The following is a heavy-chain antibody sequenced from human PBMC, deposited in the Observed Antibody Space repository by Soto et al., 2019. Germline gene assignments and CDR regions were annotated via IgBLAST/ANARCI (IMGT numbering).Heavy chain of an antibody. Sequence: GGSLRLSCSASGFTFSSYAMHWVRQAPGKGLEYVSAISSNGGSTYYADSVKGRFTISRDNSKNTLYLQMSSLRAEDTAVYYCVKYPPYGPPKNYYYYGMDVWGQGTTVTVSS. J-gene: IGHJ6*02. V-gene: IGHV3-64D*08. CDR2: ISSNGGST. CDR3: VKYPPYGPPKNYYYYGMDV. CDR1: GFTFSSYA. D-gene: IGHD4-17*01.